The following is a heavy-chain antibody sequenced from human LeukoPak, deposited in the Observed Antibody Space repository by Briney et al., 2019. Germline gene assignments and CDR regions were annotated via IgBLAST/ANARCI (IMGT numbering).Heavy chain of an antibody. CDR1: GGSFSGYY. D-gene: IGHD3-3*01. Sequence: SETLSLTCAVYGGSFSGYYWSWIRQPPGKGLEWIGEINHSGSTNYNPSLKSRVTISVDTSKNQFSLKLSSVTAADTAVYYCARGPNRLQFLEWLSWGQGTLVTVSS. CDR3: ARGPNRLQFLEWLS. CDR2: INHSGST. J-gene: IGHJ5*02. V-gene: IGHV4-34*01.